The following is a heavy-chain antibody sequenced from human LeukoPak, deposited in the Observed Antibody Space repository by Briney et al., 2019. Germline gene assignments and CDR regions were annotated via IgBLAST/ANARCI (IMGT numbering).Heavy chain of an antibody. V-gene: IGHV4-39*07. CDR3: AREAHSRHGGYGHYFDY. D-gene: IGHD5-12*01. J-gene: IGHJ4*02. Sequence: SETLSLTCTVSGGSISSSSYYWGWIRQPPGKGLEWIGSIYYSGSTNYKPSLKGRVTISLNTSKNQFSLKLCSVTAADTAVYYCAREAHSRHGGYGHYFDYWGQGSLVTVPS. CDR1: GGSISSSSYY. CDR2: IYYSGST.